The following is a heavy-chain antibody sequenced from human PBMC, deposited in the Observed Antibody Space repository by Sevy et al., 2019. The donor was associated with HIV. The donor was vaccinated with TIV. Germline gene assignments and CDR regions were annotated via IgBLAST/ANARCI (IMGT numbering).Heavy chain of an antibody. CDR3: ARGGETPRGFDP. J-gene: IGHJ5*02. D-gene: IGHD3-16*01. CDR1: RGSIISVNW. V-gene: IGHV4-4*02. CDR2: TYHSGST. Sequence: SETLSLTCAVSRGSIISVNWWHWVRQSPGKGLEWIGETYHSGSTNYYPSLKSRVTISVDNSKNQFSLNLYCVTAADTAVYYCARGGETPRGFDPWGQGSLVTVSS.